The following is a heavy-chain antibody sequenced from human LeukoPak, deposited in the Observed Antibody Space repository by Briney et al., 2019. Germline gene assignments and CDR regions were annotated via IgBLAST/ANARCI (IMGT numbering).Heavy chain of an antibody. D-gene: IGHD3-3*01. CDR1: GFIFTNYF. J-gene: IGHJ4*02. V-gene: IGHV3-7*01. CDR2: IKHDGSEK. Sequence: TGGSLRLSCAASGFIFTNYFMSWVRQAPGKGLEWVASIKHDGSEKYYVDSVRGRFTISRDNTKNLLYLQMGSLRAEDTAVYYCATDRGWRTSGYYLYYFEYWGQGTLVTFSS. CDR3: ATDRGWRTSGYYLYYFEY.